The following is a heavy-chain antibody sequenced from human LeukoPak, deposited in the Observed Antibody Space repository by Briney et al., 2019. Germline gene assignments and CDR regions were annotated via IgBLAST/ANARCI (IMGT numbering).Heavy chain of an antibody. D-gene: IGHD3-10*01. J-gene: IGHJ6*04. CDR1: GFTSSDYY. V-gene: IGHV3-11*06. CDR3: ARVGGELSPNYYYYYGMDV. CDR2: ISSSSSYT. Sequence: GSLRLSCAASGFTSSDYYMSWIRQAPGKGLEWGSYISSSSSYTNYADSVKGRFTISRDNAKNSLYLQMNSLRAEDTAVYYCARVGGELSPNYYYYYGMDVWGKGTTVTVPS.